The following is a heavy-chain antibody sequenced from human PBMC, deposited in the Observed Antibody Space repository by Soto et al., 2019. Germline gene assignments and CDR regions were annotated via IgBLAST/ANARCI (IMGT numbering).Heavy chain of an antibody. J-gene: IGHJ4*02. V-gene: IGHV4-34*01. Sequence: QVQLQQWGAGLLKPSETLSLTCAVYGGSFSGYYWSWIRQPRGKGLEWIGEINHSGSTNYNPSLMSRVTISVDTSKNQFSLKLSSVTAADTAVYYCASQRDYGDYGGFDYWGQGTLVTVSS. CDR2: INHSGST. CDR3: ASQRDYGDYGGFDY. D-gene: IGHD4-17*01. CDR1: GGSFSGYY.